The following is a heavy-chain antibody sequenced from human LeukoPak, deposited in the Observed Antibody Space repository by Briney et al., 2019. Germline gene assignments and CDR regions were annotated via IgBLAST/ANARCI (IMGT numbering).Heavy chain of an antibody. CDR3: ARDPPHAKMAAAGSYAFDI. CDR2: ISAYNGNT. J-gene: IGHJ3*02. CDR1: GYTFTSYG. D-gene: IGHD6-13*01. V-gene: IGHV1-18*01. Sequence: ASVKVSCKASGYTFTSYGISWVRQAPGQGLEWMGWISAYNGNTNYAQKLQGRVTMTTDTSTSTAYMELRSLRSDDTAVYYCARDPPHAKMAAAGSYAFDIWGQGTMVTVSS.